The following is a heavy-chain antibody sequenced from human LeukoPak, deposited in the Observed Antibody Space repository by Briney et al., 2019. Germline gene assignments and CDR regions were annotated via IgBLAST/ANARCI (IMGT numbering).Heavy chain of an antibody. Sequence: QAGGSLRLSCAASGFIFSSYAMSWVRQAPGKGLEWVSAISTSGGTTYYADSVKGRFTISRDNSKNTLYLQMNSLRAEDTAVYYCANNIWFGELYNDYWGQGTLVTVSS. CDR3: ANNIWFGELYNDY. J-gene: IGHJ4*02. V-gene: IGHV3-23*01. CDR2: ISTSGGTT. D-gene: IGHD3-10*01. CDR1: GFIFSSYA.